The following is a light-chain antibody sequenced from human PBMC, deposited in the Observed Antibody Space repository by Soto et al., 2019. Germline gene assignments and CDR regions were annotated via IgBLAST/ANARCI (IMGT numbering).Light chain of an antibody. CDR3: QSYDSSLSGVV. Sequence: QSMLTQPPSVSGAPGQRVTISCTGSRSNIGAGYDVHWYQQLPGTAPKLLIYGNSNRPSGVPDRFSGSKSGTSASLAITGLQAEDEADYYCQSYDSSLSGVVCGGGTKLTVL. CDR1: RSNIGAGYD. CDR2: GNS. J-gene: IGLJ2*01. V-gene: IGLV1-40*01.